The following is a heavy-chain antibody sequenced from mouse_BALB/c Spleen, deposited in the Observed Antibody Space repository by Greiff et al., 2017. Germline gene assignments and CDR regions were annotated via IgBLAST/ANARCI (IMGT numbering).Heavy chain of an antibody. Sequence: QVQLKQSAAELARPGASVKMSCKASGYTFTSYTMHWVKQRPGQGLEWIGYINPSSGYTEYNQKFKDKATLTADKSSSTAYMQLSSLTSEDSAVYYCARWGTGFAYWGQGTLVTVSA. V-gene: IGHV1-4*02. CDR3: ARWGTGFAY. D-gene: IGHD3-3*01. J-gene: IGHJ3*01. CDR2: INPSSGYT. CDR1: GYTFTSYT.